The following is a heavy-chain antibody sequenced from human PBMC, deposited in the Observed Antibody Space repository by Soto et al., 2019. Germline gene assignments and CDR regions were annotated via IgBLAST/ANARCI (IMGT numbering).Heavy chain of an antibody. D-gene: IGHD3-16*02. J-gene: IGHJ4*02. CDR2: ISGSGGST. V-gene: IGHV3-23*01. Sequence: GGSLRLSCAAPGFTFSRDSMSWVRQAPGKGLEWVSAISGSGGSTYYADSVKGRFTISRDNSKNTLYLQMNSLRAEDTAVYYCAKDTGFSDYIWGSYRSASKFCSMDYWGQGTLVTVSS. CDR3: AKDTGFSDYIWGSYRSASKFCSMDY. CDR1: GFTFSRDS.